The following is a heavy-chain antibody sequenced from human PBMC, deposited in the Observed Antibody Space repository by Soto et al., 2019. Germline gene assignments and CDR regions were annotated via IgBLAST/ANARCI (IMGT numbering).Heavy chain of an antibody. Sequence: QVQLVQSGAEVKKPGSSVKVSCKASGGTFSSYAISWVRQAPGQGLEWMGGIIPIFGTANYAQKFQGRVTITAYESTSTADRELSSLRSEDTAVYYCARHVPAAGYYYGMDVWGQGTTVTVSS. CDR3: ARHVPAAGYYYGMDV. CDR1: GGTFSSYA. J-gene: IGHJ6*02. D-gene: IGHD2-2*01. V-gene: IGHV1-69*12. CDR2: IIPIFGTA.